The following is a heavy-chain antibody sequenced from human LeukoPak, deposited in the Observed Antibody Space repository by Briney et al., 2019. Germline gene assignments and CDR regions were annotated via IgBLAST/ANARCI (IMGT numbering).Heavy chain of an antibody. J-gene: IGHJ4*02. V-gene: IGHV3-64D*06. D-gene: IGHD3-16*01. CDR1: GFTFSIYT. CDR2: IGGSGNGYST. CDR3: VKDFGRVLGTPDY. Sequence: PGGSLRLSCSASGFTFSIYTMYWVRQAPGKGLEYISTIGGSGNGYSTYYADSVKGRFTISRDNSKSTLYLQMSSLRIEDTAVYYCVKDFGRVLGTPDYWGQGTLVTVSS.